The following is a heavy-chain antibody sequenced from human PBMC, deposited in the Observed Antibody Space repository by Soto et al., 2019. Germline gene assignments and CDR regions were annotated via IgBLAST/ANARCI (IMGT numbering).Heavy chain of an antibody. CDR1: GGTFSSYA. V-gene: IGHV1-69*01. D-gene: IGHD3-22*01. CDR3: ASRSLKGGYYYDSSGYYYFDY. J-gene: IGHJ4*02. CDR2: IIPIFGTA. Sequence: QVQLVQSGAEVKKPGSSVKVSCKASGGTFSSYAISWVRQAPGQGLEWMGGIIPIFGTANYAQKFQGRVTITADESTSTAKRGLSSRRFEDRAVYYWASRSLKGGYYYDSSGYYYFDYWGQGTLVTVSS.